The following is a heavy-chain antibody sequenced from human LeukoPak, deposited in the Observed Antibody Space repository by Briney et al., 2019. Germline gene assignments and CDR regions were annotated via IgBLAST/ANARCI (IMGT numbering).Heavy chain of an antibody. Sequence: GASVKVSCKASGYTFTSYYMHWVRQAPGQGLEWMGIINPSGGSTSYAQRFQGRVTMTTDTSTSTAYMELRSLRSDDTAVYYCARDLGSSCLVDPWGQGTLVTVSS. J-gene: IGHJ5*02. V-gene: IGHV1-46*01. D-gene: IGHD2-2*01. CDR1: GYTFTSYY. CDR2: INPSGGST. CDR3: ARDLGSSCLVDP.